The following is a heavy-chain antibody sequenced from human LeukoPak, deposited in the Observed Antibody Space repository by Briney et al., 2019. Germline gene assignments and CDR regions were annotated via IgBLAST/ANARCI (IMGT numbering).Heavy chain of an antibody. D-gene: IGHD2-15*01. V-gene: IGHV1-18*04. CDR3: ARENGCSGGSCYFDFDY. CDR1: GYTFTSYG. Sequence: ASVKVSCKASGYTFTSYGISWVRQAPGQGLEWMGWISAYNGNTNYAQKLQGRVTMTTDTSTSTAYMELRSLRSDDTAVYYCARENGCSGGSCYFDFDYWGQGTLVTVSS. J-gene: IGHJ4*02. CDR2: ISAYNGNT.